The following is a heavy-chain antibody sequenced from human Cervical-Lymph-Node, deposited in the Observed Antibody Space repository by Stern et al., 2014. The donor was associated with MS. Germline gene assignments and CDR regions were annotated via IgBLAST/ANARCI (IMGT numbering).Heavy chain of an antibody. CDR1: GYTFTSYG. CDR3: ARGLLGSENAFDI. Sequence: VQLVESGAEVQKPGASLTVSCHASGYTFTSYGISWVRHALGLVLEWMGWISAYNGNTNYAQKLQGRVTMTTDTSTSTAYMELRSLRSDDTAVYYCARGLLGSENAFDIWGQGTMVTVSS. CDR2: ISAYNGNT. D-gene: IGHD2-15*01. J-gene: IGHJ3*02. V-gene: IGHV1-18*01.